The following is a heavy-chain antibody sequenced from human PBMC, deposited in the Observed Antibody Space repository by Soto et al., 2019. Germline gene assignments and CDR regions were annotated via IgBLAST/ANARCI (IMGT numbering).Heavy chain of an antibody. CDR2: NSGSGGST. CDR1: GFSFNSYA. CDR3: AKELLSYYPDDAFDI. Sequence: GGPLRLSCAASGFSFNSYAMSSVRQAPGKGLEWVSANSGSGGSTYYADSVKGRFTISRDNSKNTLYLQMNSLRAEDTAVYYCAKELLSYYPDDAFDIWGQGTMVTVSS. V-gene: IGHV3-23*01. D-gene: IGHD2-8*01. J-gene: IGHJ3*02.